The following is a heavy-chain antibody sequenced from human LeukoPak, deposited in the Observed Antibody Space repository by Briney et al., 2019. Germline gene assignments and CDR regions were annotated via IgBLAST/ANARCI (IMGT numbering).Heavy chain of an antibody. CDR3: ARHKIVVVPAATVMDV. CDR2: IYYSGST. V-gene: IGHV4-39*01. CDR1: GGSISSSSYY. J-gene: IGHJ6*04. D-gene: IGHD2-2*01. Sequence: SETLSLTCTVSGGSISSSSYYWGWIRQPPGKGLEWIGSIYYSGSTYYNPSLKSRVTISVDTSKNQFSLKLSSVTAADTAVYYCARHKIVVVPAATVMDVWGKGTTVTISS.